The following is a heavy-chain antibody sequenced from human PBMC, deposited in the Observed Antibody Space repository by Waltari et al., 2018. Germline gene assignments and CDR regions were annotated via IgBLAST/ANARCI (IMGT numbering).Heavy chain of an antibody. CDR3: ARAGPPGYYYSD. V-gene: IGHV4-61*08. CDR1: GFSLSTSGVG. Sequence: KESGPTLVKPTQTLTLTCTFSGFSLSTSGVGVGWIRQPPGKGLEWIGYIYYSGSTNYNPSLKSRVTISVDTSKNQFSLKLSSVTAADTAVYYCARAGPPGYYYSDWGQGTLVTVSS. CDR2: IYYSGST. D-gene: IGHD3-10*01. J-gene: IGHJ1*01.